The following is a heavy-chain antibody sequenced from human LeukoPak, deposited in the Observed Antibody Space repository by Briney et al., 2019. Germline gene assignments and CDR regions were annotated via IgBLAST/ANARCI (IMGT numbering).Heavy chain of an antibody. CDR1: SGSISSSSNF. CDR3: ATTGDISTGHYAGY. J-gene: IGHJ4*02. Sequence: SETLSLTCSVSSGSISSSSNFWAWLRQPPGKGLEWIGSIYYSGRTFYNPSLKSRVTISVDTSKNQFSLKLSSVTAADTAVYYCATTGDISTGHYAGYWGQGTLVTVSS. CDR2: IYYSGRT. V-gene: IGHV4-39*01. D-gene: IGHD3-9*01.